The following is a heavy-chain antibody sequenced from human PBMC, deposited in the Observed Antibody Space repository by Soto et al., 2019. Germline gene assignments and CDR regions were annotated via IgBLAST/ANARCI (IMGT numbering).Heavy chain of an antibody. CDR3: VRLSTHQYDSRAPGGIVV. CDR1: GCTLSSYA. J-gene: IGHJ6*02. CDR2: IIPIFGTA. V-gene: IGHV1-69*06. Sequence: SLKVTCKGSGCTLSSYAVSWVLQSPGQGLEWMGGIIPIFGTANYAQKFQGRVTITADKSTSTAYMELSSLRSEDTAVYYCVRLSTHQYDSRAPGGIVVWGQGTTVTV. D-gene: IGHD3-22*01.